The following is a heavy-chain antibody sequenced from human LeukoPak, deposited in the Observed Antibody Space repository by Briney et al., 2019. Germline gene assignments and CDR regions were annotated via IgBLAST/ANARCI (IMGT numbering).Heavy chain of an antibody. CDR1: GYTFTGYY. J-gene: IGHJ4*02. V-gene: IGHV1-2*02. Sequence: GASVKVSCKASGYTFTGYYMHWVRQAPGQGLGWMGWINPNSGGTNYAQKFQGRVTMTRDTSISTAYMELSRLRSDDTAVYYCARTHYDSSGYYSVQLFVYWGQGTLVTVSS. CDR2: INPNSGGT. D-gene: IGHD3-22*01. CDR3: ARTHYDSSGYYSVQLFVY.